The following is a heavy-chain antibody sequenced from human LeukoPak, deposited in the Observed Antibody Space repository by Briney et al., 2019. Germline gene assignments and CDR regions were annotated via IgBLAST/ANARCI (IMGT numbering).Heavy chain of an antibody. CDR3: VVIAAAGGYYYYYMDV. CDR1: GGSISSSSYY. D-gene: IGHD6-13*01. J-gene: IGHJ6*03. CDR2: IYYSGST. V-gene: IGHV4-39*01. Sequence: PSETLSLTCTVSGGSISSSSYYWGWIRQPPGKGLEWIGSIYYSGSTYYNPSLKSRVTISVDTSKNQFSLKLSSVTAADTAVYYCVVIAAAGGYYYYYMDVWGKGTTVTVSS.